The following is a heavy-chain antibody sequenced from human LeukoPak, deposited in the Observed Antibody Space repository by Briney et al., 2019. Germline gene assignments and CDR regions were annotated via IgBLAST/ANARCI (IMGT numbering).Heavy chain of an antibody. CDR2: IWHTGST. CDR1: GYSINSGYY. D-gene: IGHD6-19*01. CDR3: ARITDLSVATDY. Sequence: PSETRSLTCTVSGYSINSGYYWGWIRQPPGKGLEWIGSIWHTGSTYYNPSLKSRVTISVDTSKNQFSLKLTSVTAADTAVYYCARITDLSVATDYWGQGTLVTVSS. V-gene: IGHV4-38-2*02. J-gene: IGHJ4*02.